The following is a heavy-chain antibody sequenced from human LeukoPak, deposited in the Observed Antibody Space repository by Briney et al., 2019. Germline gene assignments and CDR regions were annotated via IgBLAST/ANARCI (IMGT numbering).Heavy chain of an antibody. J-gene: IGHJ3*02. Sequence: ASVKVSCKASGYTFTRYYMHWVRQAPGQGLEWMGTINPSGGSTSYAQKFQGRVTMTRDTSTSTVYMELSSLRSEDTAVYYCAREGTGTAFDIWGQGTMVTVSS. CDR1: GYTFTRYY. CDR2: INPSGGST. D-gene: IGHD1-14*01. CDR3: AREGTGTAFDI. V-gene: IGHV1-46*01.